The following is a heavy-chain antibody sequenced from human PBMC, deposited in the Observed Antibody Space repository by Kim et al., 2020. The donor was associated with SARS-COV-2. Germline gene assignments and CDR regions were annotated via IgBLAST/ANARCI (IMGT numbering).Heavy chain of an antibody. J-gene: IGHJ6*02. CDR3: ARGWQARLFGVDDPCGVEG. D-gene: IGHD3-3*01. V-gene: IGHV3-30*04. CDR1: GFTFSSSA. Sequence: GGSLRLSCEASGFTFSSSAMHWVRQAPGKGLEWVAVISYDGSKEYYADSVKGLFTLPRDTAKKTLYLQMNSVGAEETGVYYGARGWQARLFGVDDPCGVEGLGQGNAGHGSS. CDR2: ISYDGSKE.